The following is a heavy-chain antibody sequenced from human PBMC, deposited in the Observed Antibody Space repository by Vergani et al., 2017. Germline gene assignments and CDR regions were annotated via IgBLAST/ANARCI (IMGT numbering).Heavy chain of an antibody. D-gene: IGHD2-2*01. CDR2: IYYSGST. V-gene: IGHV4-30-4*08. J-gene: IGHJ4*02. CDR3: ARGGYCSSTSCHPWGH. Sequence: QVQLQESGPGLVKSSQTLSLTCTVSGGSISSGDYYWSWIRQPPGKGLEWIGYIYYSGSTYYNPSLKSRVTISVDTSKNQFSLKLSSVTAADTAVYYCARGGYCSSTSCHPWGHWGQGTLVTVSS. CDR1: GGSISSGDYY.